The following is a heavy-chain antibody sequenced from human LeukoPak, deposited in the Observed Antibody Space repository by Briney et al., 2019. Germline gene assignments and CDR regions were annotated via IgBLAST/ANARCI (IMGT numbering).Heavy chain of an antibody. CDR1: GFTFSSYW. J-gene: IGHJ4*02. D-gene: IGHD1-26*01. CDR2: INSDGSST. CDR3: ASMGTGSYYSGLDY. V-gene: IGHV3-74*01. Sequence: GGSLRLSCAASGFTFSSYWMHWVRQAPGKGLVWVSRINSDGSSTSYADSVKGRFTISRDNAKNTLYLQMNSLRAEDTAVYYCASMGTGSYYSGLDYWGQGTQVTVSS.